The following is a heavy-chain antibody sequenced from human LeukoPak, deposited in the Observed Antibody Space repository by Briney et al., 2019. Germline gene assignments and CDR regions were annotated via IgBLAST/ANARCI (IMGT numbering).Heavy chain of an antibody. V-gene: IGHV1-69*01. CDR1: GGTFSSYA. CDR2: IIPIFGTA. J-gene: IGHJ4*02. CDR3: AGPSGSYYDSSGYPYYFDY. D-gene: IGHD3-22*01. Sequence: ASVKVSCKASGGTFSSYAISWVRQAPGQGLEWMGGIIPIFGTANYAQKFRGRVTITADESTSTAYMELSSLRSEDTAVYYCAGPSGSYYDSSGYPYYFDYWGQGTLVTVSS.